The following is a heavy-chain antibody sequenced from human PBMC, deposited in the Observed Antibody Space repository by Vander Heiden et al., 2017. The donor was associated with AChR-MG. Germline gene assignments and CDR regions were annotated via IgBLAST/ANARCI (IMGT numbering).Heavy chain of an antibody. CDR2: ISYDGSNK. CDR1: GFTFSSYA. Sequence: QVQLVESGGGVVQPGRSLRLPCAASGFTFSSYAMHWVREAPGKGLEWVAVISYDGSNKCYAGSVKGRFTISRDNSKNTLYLQMNSLRAEDTAVYYCARGEIVVVVAATTSDYYYYGMDVWGQGTTVTVSS. CDR3: ARGEIVVVVAATTSDYYYYGMDV. J-gene: IGHJ6*02. D-gene: IGHD2-15*01. V-gene: IGHV3-30-3*01.